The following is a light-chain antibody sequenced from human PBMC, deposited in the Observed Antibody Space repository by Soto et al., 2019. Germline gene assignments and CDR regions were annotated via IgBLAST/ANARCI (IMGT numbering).Light chain of an antibody. V-gene: IGKV3-11*01. CDR3: QQRSNWPPIT. Sequence: EIVLTQSPATLSLSPGGRATLSCRASPSVSGFLGWYQQKPGQAPRLLIYDASNRATGIPDRFSGSGSGTDFTLTISSLEPEDFAVYYCQQRSNWPPITFGQGTRLEIK. CDR1: PSVSGF. CDR2: DAS. J-gene: IGKJ5*01.